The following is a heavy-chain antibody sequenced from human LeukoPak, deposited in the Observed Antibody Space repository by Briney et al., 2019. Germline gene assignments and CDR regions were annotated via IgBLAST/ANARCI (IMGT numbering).Heavy chain of an antibody. CDR3: ARGGRVFDS. V-gene: IGHV3-7*05. Sequence: GGSLRLSCAASGFTFSSIWMTWVRQTPGRGLEWVANIKEDGSEKDYVDSTKDRFTISRDNAKNSLYLQMNSLRVEDTAVYYCARGGRVFDSWGQGTLVTVSS. J-gene: IGHJ4*02. CDR2: IKEDGSEK. D-gene: IGHD6-6*01. CDR1: GFTFSSIW.